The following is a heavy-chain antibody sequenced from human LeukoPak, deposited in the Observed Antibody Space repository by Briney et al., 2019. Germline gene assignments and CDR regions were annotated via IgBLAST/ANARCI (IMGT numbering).Heavy chain of an antibody. V-gene: IGHV1-8*01. CDR3: ARAVGYCSSTSCYNWFDP. D-gene: IGHD2-2*03. CDR2: MNPNSGNT. Sequence: GASVKVSCKASGYTFTSYDINWVRQATGQGLEWMGWMNPNSGNTGYAEKFQGRVTMTRNTSISTAYMELSSLRSEDTAVYYCARAVGYCSSTSCYNWFDPWGQGTLVTVSS. CDR1: GYTFTSYD. J-gene: IGHJ5*02.